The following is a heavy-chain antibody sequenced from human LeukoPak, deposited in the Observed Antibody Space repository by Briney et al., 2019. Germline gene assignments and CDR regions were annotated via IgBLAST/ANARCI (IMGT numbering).Heavy chain of an antibody. D-gene: IGHD6-19*01. CDR2: IYYSGSN. Sequence: PSETLSLTCTVSGGSISSSSYYWGWIRQPPGKGLEWIGSIYYSGSNYYNPSLKSRVTISVDTYKNHFSLKLSSVTDADTAVYYCARHPPFPYSSGWYRGGDWYFDLWGRGTLVTVSS. CDR3: ARHPPFPYSSGWYRGGDWYFDL. J-gene: IGHJ2*01. CDR1: GGSISSSSYY. V-gene: IGHV4-39*01.